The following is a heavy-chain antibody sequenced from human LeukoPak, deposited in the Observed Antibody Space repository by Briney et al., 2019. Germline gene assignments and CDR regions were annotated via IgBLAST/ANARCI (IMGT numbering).Heavy chain of an antibody. CDR1: GYTFSSHG. Sequence: PGRSLRLSCAVSGYTFSSHGMHWGRQAPGKGLEWVAAIWYDGSDKYYADSVKGRFTISRDNSKNMLYLQMDSLRAEDTALYYCARLWGSVSGYFDYWGQGTLVTVSS. CDR3: ARLWGSVSGYFDY. J-gene: IGHJ4*02. D-gene: IGHD2-21*01. V-gene: IGHV3-33*01. CDR2: IWYDGSDK.